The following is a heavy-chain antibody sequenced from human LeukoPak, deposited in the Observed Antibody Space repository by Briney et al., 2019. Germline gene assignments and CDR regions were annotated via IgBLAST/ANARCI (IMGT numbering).Heavy chain of an antibody. V-gene: IGHV3-23*01. D-gene: IGHD2-2*02. CDR3: ARSIPDYTRFDY. CDR1: GFTFSAYA. CDR2: FKTNSGQV. J-gene: IGHJ4*02. Sequence: GGSLRLSCVASGFTFSAYAMNWVRLAPGKGLEWVSTFKTNSGQVYYAESVRGRFTISRDNSKNTVYLQTSSLRAEDTALYYCARSIPDYTRFDYWGQGALVTVSP.